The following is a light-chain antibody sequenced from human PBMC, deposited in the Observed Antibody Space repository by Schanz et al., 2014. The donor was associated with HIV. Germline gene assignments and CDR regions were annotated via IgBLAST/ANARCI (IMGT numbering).Light chain of an antibody. CDR3: QLYGSSPPTFT. J-gene: IGKJ2*01. V-gene: IGKV3-20*01. CDR1: HSVSSSY. CDR2: GAS. Sequence: EIVLTQSPGTLSLSPGERATLSCRASHSVSSSYLAWYQQKPGQAPRLLIYGASSRATGIPDRFSGSGSGTEFTLTISRLEPEDFAVYYCQLYGSSPPTFTFGQGTKLEIK.